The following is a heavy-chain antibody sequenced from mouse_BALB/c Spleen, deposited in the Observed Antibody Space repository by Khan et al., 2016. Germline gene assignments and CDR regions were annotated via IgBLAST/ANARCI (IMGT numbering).Heavy chain of an antibody. CDR1: GFTFNTYA. J-gene: IGHJ1*01. V-gene: IGHV10-1*02. D-gene: IGHD1-1*01. Sequence: EVQLVESGGGLVQPKGSLKLSCAASGFTFNTYAMNWVRQAPGKGLEWVARIRSKSNNYATYYADSVKDRFTISRDDSQSMLYLQMYNLKTEDTAMYYCVRHYYGSNWYFDVWGAGTTVTVSS. CDR2: IRSKSNNYAT. CDR3: VRHYYGSNWYFDV.